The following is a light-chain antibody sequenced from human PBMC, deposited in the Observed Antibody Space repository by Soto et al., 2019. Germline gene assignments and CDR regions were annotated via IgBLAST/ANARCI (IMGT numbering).Light chain of an antibody. J-gene: IGLJ2*01. CDR1: SSNIGAGYD. V-gene: IGLV1-40*01. Sequence: QSVLTQPPSVSGAPGQRVTISCTGSSSNIGAGYDVHWYQQLPGTAPKLLINGNSNRPSGVPDPFSGSKSGTSASLDITGLQAEDEADYYCHSYDSSLSVVFGGGTKLTVL. CDR3: HSYDSSLSVV. CDR2: GNS.